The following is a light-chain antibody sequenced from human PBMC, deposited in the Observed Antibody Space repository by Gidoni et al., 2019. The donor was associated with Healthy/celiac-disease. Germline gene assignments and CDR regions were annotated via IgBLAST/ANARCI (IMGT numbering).Light chain of an antibody. CDR3: QQYGSSPRT. CDR1: QSVSSSY. Sequence: DIVLTQSPGTLSLSPGERATLSCRASQSVSSSYLDWYQQKPGQAPRLLIYGSSSRATGIPDRFSGSGSRTDFTLTISRLEPEDFAVYYCQQYGSSPRTFGQGTKVEIK. V-gene: IGKV3-20*01. CDR2: GSS. J-gene: IGKJ1*01.